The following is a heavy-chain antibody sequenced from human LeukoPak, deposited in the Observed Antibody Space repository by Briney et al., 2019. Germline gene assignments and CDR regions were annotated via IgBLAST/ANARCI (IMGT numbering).Heavy chain of an antibody. CDR3: ARQPEGGCGGDCYSEPLDY. V-gene: IGHV1-2*02. J-gene: IGHJ4*02. Sequence: ASVKVSCKASGYTFTGYYMHWVRQAPGQGLEWMGWVNPNSGGTNYAQKLQGRVTMTTDTSTSTAYMELRSLRSDDTAVYYCARQPEGGCGGDCYSEPLDYWGQGTLVTVSS. CDR2: VNPNSGGT. D-gene: IGHD2-21*02. CDR1: GYTFTGYY.